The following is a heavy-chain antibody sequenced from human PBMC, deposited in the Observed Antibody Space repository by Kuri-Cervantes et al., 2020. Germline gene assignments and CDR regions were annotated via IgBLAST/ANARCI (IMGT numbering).Heavy chain of an antibody. V-gene: IGHV3-30*03. Sequence: GGSLRLSCAASGFTFSSYGMHWVRQAPGKGLEWVAVISYDGSNKYYADSVKGRFTISRDNSKNTLYLQMNSLRAEGTAVYYCAAGRSGGFFYFDYWGQGTLVTVSS. CDR2: ISYDGSNK. CDR1: GFTFSSYG. J-gene: IGHJ4*02. CDR3: AAGRSGGFFYFDY. D-gene: IGHD6-13*01.